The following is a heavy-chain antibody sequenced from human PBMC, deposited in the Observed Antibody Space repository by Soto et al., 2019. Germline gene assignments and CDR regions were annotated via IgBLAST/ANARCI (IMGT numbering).Heavy chain of an antibody. CDR3: ERVSRVFLEWLPIEYYYGMDV. Sequence: PSETLSLTCTVSGGSISSGGYYWSWIRQHPGKGLEWIGYIYYSGSTYYNPSLKSRVTISVDTSKNQFSLKLSSVTAADTAVYYCERVSRVFLEWLPIEYYYGMDVWGQGTTVTVSS. CDR2: IYYSGST. CDR1: GGSISSGGYY. D-gene: IGHD3-3*01. V-gene: IGHV4-31*03. J-gene: IGHJ6*02.